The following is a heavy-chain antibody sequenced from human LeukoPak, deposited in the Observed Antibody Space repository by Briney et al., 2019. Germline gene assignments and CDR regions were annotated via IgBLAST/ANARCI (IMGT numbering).Heavy chain of an antibody. D-gene: IGHD6-13*01. Sequence: SETLSLTCTVSGGSISSISYYWGWIRQPPGKGLEWIGSMYYSGSTYYNPSLKSRVTISVDTSKNQFSLKLSSVTAADTAVYYCARTMYSSSPRAVDYWGQGTLVTVSS. J-gene: IGHJ4*02. CDR1: GGSISSISYY. CDR2: MYYSGST. V-gene: IGHV4-39*07. CDR3: ARTMYSSSPRAVDY.